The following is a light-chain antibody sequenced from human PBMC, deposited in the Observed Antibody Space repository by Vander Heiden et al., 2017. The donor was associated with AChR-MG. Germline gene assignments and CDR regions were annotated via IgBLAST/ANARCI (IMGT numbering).Light chain of an antibody. V-gene: IGKV4-1*01. CDR1: QSVLYSSNNKNY. Sequence: DIVMTQSPDSLAVSLGERATINYKSSQSVLYSSNNKNYLAWYQQKPGQPPKLLIYWASTREYGVPDRFSGSGYGTDFTLTISSLQAEDVAVYYCQQEDSTPLTFGGGTKVEIK. J-gene: IGKJ4*01. CDR3: QQEDSTPLT. CDR2: WAS.